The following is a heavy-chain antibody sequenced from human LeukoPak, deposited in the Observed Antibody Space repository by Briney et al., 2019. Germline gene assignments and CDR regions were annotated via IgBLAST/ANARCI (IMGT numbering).Heavy chain of an antibody. CDR2: ISSSGGTI. V-gene: IGHV3-48*03. D-gene: IGHD4-17*01. CDR1: GFTFSSYE. Sequence: GGSLRLSCAASGFTFSSYEMNWVRQAPGKGLEWVSYISSSGGTIYYADSVKGRFTISRDNAKNSLYLQMNSLRAEDTAVYYCARTTVTRSGPGGYFDYWGQGTLVTVSS. CDR3: ARTTVTRSGPGGYFDY. J-gene: IGHJ4*01.